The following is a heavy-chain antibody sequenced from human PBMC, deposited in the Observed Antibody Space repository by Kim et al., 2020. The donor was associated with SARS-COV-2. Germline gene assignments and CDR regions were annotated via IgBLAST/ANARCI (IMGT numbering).Heavy chain of an antibody. V-gene: IGHV3-48*02. Sequence: GGSLRLSCAASGFTFSSYSMNWVRQAPGKGLEWVSYISSSGRSIYYADSVKGRFTISRDNAKNSLYLQMNSLRDEDTAVYYCARDQHYIDRSGYSTGEYWGQGALVTASS. J-gene: IGHJ4*02. CDR3: ARDQHYIDRSGYSTGEY. D-gene: IGHD3-22*01. CDR2: ISSSGRSI. CDR1: GFTFSSYS.